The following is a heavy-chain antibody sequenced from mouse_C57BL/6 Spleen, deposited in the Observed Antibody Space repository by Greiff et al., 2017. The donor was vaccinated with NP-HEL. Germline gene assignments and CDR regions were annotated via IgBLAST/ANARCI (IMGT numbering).Heavy chain of an antibody. V-gene: IGHV1-81*01. J-gene: IGHJ4*01. CDR3: ARLLRDYYAMDY. Sequence: QVQLKQSGAELARPGASVKLSCKASGYTFTSYGISWVKQRTGQGLEWIGEIYPRSGNTYYNEKFKGKATLTADKSSSTAYMELRSLTSEDSAVYFCARLLRDYYAMDYWGQGTSVTVSS. CDR2: IYPRSGNT. CDR1: GYTFTSYG. D-gene: IGHD1-1*01.